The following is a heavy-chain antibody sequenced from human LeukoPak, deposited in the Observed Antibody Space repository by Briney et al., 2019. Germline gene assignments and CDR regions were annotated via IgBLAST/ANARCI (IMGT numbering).Heavy chain of an antibody. CDR3: ARVTYYYDSSGYYYFDY. J-gene: IGHJ4*02. CDR1: GFTFSSYS. CDR2: ISSSSSYM. Sequence: GGSLRLSCAASGFTFSSYSMNWVRQAPGKGLEWVSSISSSSSYMYYADSVKGRFTISRDNAKNSLYLQMNSLRAEDTAVYYCARVTYYYDSSGYYYFDYWGQGTLVTVSS. D-gene: IGHD3-22*01. V-gene: IGHV3-21*01.